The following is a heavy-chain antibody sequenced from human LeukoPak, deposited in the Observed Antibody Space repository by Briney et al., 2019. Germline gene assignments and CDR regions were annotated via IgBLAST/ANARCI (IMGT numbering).Heavy chain of an antibody. V-gene: IGHV3-7*01. CDR2: IKQDGSEK. J-gene: IGHJ4*02. Sequence: GGSLRLSCAASGFTFSSYWMSWVRQAPGKGLEWVANIKQDGSEKYYVDSVKGRFTISRDNAKNSLYLQMNSLRAEDTAVYYCAREAPSDFWIQGAPDYWGQGTLLTVSS. CDR1: GFTFSSYW. D-gene: IGHD3-3*01. CDR3: AREAPSDFWIQGAPDY.